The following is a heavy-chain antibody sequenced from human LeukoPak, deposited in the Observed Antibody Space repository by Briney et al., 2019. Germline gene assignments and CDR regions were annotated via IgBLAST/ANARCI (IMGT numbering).Heavy chain of an antibody. J-gene: IGHJ4*02. CDR3: ARDPLDYYDSSGPAD. D-gene: IGHD3-22*01. Sequence: SETLSLTCTVSGGSISSSSYYWGWIRQPPGKGLEWIGSIYYSGSTYYNPSLKSRVTISVDTSKNQFSLKLSSVTAADTAVYYCARDPLDYYDSSGPADWGQGTLVTVSS. CDR1: GGSISSSSYY. V-gene: IGHV4-39*07. CDR2: IYYSGST.